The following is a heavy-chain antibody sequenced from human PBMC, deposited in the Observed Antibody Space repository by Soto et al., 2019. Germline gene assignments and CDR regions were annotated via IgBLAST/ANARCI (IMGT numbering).Heavy chain of an antibody. Sequence: SETLSLTCTVSGDSINNYYWSWIRQPPGKRLEWIGYIYYTGSTTYNPSLESRVTMSVDTSKNQFSLKLNSVNAADTAVYYCAKYRRTEAEGFTLDYWGRGTLVTVLL. CDR2: IYYTGST. CDR3: AKYRRTEAEGFTLDY. J-gene: IGHJ4*02. D-gene: IGHD6-13*01. V-gene: IGHV4-59*01. CDR1: GDSINNYY.